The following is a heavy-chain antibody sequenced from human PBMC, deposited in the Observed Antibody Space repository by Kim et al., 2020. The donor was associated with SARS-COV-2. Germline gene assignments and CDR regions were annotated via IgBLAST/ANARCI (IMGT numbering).Heavy chain of an antibody. CDR3: AGLKYCSGGSCYSPFDY. J-gene: IGHJ4*02. CDR1: GGSISSYY. D-gene: IGHD2-15*01. Sequence: SETLSLTCTVSGGSISSYYWSWIRQPPGKGLEWIGYIYYSGSTNYNPSLKSRVTISVDTSKNQFSLKLSSVTAADTAVYYCAGLKYCSGGSCYSPFDYWGQGTLVTVSS. CDR2: IYYSGST. V-gene: IGHV4-59*01.